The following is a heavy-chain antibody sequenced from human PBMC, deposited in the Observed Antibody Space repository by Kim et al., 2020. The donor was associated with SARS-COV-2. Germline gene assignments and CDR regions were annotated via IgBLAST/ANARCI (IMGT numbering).Heavy chain of an antibody. CDR2: IYYSGST. CDR3: ARATPYCGGDSLCLGPPDY. CDR1: GGSISSYY. Sequence: SETLSLTCTVSGGSISSYYWSWIRQPPGKGLEWIGYIYYSGSTNYNPSLKSRVTISVDTSKNQFSLNLSSVTAADTAVYYCARATPYCGGDSLCLGPPDYWGQGTLVTVSS. J-gene: IGHJ4*02. V-gene: IGHV4-59*01. D-gene: IGHD2-21*02.